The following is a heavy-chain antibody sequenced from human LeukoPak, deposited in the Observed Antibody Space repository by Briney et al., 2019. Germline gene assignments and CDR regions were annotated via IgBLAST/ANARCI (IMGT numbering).Heavy chain of an antibody. CDR2: IYYSGNT. CDR3: ARVRGSSWSHFDY. D-gene: IGHD6-13*01. Sequence: PSETLSLTCTVSGASISSYYWSWIRQPPGKGLEWFGYIYYSGNTNYNPSLKSRVTISIDTSKNQFSLKLSAVTAADTAVYYCARVRGSSWSHFDYWGRGILVTVSS. CDR1: GASISSYY. J-gene: IGHJ4*02. V-gene: IGHV4-59*01.